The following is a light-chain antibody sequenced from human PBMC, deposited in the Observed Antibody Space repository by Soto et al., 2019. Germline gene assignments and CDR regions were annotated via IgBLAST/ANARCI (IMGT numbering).Light chain of an antibody. J-gene: IGKJ4*01. V-gene: IGKV1-5*03. Sequence: DIQMTQSPSTLSASVGDRVTITCRAGQNINGWLAWYQQRPGKAPNLLIHKASILEVGVPSRFSGSASRTEFTLTISSLQPDDFAFYFCLQYNVYPLSFGGGTKVEIK. CDR2: KAS. CDR3: LQYNVYPLS. CDR1: QNINGW.